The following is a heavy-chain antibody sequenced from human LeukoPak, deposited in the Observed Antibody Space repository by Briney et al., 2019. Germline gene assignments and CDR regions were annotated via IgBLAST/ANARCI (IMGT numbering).Heavy chain of an antibody. D-gene: IGHD4-17*01. CDR2: IYYSGSI. CDR1: GYSISSSNY. Sequence: SDTLSLTCAVSGYSISSSNYWAWIRQPPGKGLEWTGHIYYSGSIYYNPSLKSRVTMSVDTSKNQFSLKLSSVTAVDTAVYYCARKATTGPTKAGFDIWGQGTMVTVSS. V-gene: IGHV4-28*05. CDR3: ARKATTGPTKAGFDI. J-gene: IGHJ3*02.